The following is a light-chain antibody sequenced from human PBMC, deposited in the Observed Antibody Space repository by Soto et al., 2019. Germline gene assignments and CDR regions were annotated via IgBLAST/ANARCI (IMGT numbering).Light chain of an antibody. V-gene: IGKV3-11*01. J-gene: IGKJ5*01. CDR3: QQRSDLPLT. Sequence: EIVLTQSPATLYLSPGERVTLSCRARQSVRCYLAWYQQKHGQAPRLLIYDASNMATGIPARFSGSGTGTDLPLTISSREAEDFAIYYCQQRSDLPLTFGQGTRLDIK. CDR1: QSVRCY. CDR2: DAS.